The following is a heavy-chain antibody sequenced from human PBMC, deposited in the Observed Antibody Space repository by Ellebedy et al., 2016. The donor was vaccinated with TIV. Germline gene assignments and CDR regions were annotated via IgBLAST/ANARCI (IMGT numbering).Heavy chain of an antibody. J-gene: IGHJ6*02. CDR3: ATREWQDPMDV. Sequence: ASVKVSXKASEGTFSSYAISWVRQAPGQRLEWLGWINTGNAKTRYSQRLQGRLIISTDTSASAAYMELNNLVSEDTAVYYCATREWQDPMDVWGQGTTVTVSS. CDR2: INTGNAKT. D-gene: IGHD3-3*01. CDR1: EGTFSSYA. V-gene: IGHV1-3*04.